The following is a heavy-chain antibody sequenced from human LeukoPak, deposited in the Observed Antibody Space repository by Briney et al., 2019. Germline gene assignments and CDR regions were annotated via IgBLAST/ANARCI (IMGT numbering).Heavy chain of an antibody. CDR2: IWYDGSNE. D-gene: IGHD4-17*01. V-gene: IGHV3-33*01. CDR1: GFTFNSYG. CDR3: AGDYGEYYYGMDV. Sequence: GGSLRLSCAASGFTFNSYGMHWVRQAPGKGLEWVAVIWYDGSNEYYADSVKGRFTISRGNSKNTLYLQMNSLRAEDTAVYYCAGDYGEYYYGMDVWGQGTKVTVSS. J-gene: IGHJ6*02.